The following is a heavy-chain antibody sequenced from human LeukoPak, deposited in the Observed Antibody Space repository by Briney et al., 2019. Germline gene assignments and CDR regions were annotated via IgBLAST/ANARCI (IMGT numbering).Heavy chain of an antibody. D-gene: IGHD3-16*02. J-gene: IGHJ4*02. CDR2: ISSGTINHS. V-gene: IGHV3-48*04. CDR1: GFTFSSYA. Sequence: GGSLRLSCAASGFTFSSYAMNWIRQAPGKGLECLSYISSGTINHSNYADSVKGRFTISRDNARNSLYLQMNSLRGEDTAVYYCARGTAGYHSSYFDYWGQGTLVTVSS. CDR3: ARGTAGYHSSYFDY.